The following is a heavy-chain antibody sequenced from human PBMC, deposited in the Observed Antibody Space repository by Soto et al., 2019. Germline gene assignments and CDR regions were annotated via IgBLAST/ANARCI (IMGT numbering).Heavy chain of an antibody. J-gene: IGHJ4*02. V-gene: IGHV4-30-2*01. Sequence: QLQLQESGSGLVKPSQTLSLTCAVSGCSICIGGYSCSWIRQPPGKGLEWIGYMYHSGSTYYHPSLKSRVTISRDRSKNQFSLKLSSVTAADTAVYYCARVPEYWGQGILVTVSS. CDR1: GCSICIGGYS. D-gene: IGHD2-2*01. CDR2: MYHSGST. CDR3: ARVPEY.